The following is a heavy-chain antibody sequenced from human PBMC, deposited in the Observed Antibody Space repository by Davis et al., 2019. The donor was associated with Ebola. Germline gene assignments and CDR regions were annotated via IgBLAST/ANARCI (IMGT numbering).Heavy chain of an antibody. Sequence: GESLKIPCKGSGYSFTSYWIGRVRQMPGKGLEWMGIIYPGDSDTRNSPSFQGEVTISADKSISTAYLQWSSLKASDTAMYYCAREGITGTSDYWGQGTLVTVSS. V-gene: IGHV5-51*01. J-gene: IGHJ4*02. CDR3: AREGITGTSDY. D-gene: IGHD1-20*01. CDR2: IYPGDSDT. CDR1: GYSFTSYW.